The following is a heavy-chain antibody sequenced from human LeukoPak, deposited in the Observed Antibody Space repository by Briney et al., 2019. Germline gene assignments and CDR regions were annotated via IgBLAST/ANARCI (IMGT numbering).Heavy chain of an antibody. D-gene: IGHD3-22*01. V-gene: IGHV4-34*01. CDR1: GGSFSGYY. CDR3: ARAYYYDSSGYY. J-gene: IGHJ4*02. CDR2: INHSGST. Sequence: PSETLSLTCAVYGGSFSGYYWSWIRQPPGKGLEWIGEINHSGSTNYNQSLKSRVTISVDTSKNQFSLKLSSVTAADTAVYYCARAYYYDSSGYYWGQGTLVTVSS.